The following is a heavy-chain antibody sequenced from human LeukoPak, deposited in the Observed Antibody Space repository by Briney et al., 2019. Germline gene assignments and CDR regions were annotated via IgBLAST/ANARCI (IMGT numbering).Heavy chain of an antibody. Sequence: PGGSLRLSCAASGFTFSSYSMNWVRQAPGKGLEWVSSISSSSSYIYYADSVKGRFTISRDNAKNSLYLQMNSLRAEDTAVYYCASYYYGSGSYYTPFYGMDVWGKGTTVTVSS. CDR1: GFTFSSYS. CDR3: ASYYYGSGSYYTPFYGMDV. D-gene: IGHD3-10*01. J-gene: IGHJ6*04. V-gene: IGHV3-21*04. CDR2: ISSSSSYI.